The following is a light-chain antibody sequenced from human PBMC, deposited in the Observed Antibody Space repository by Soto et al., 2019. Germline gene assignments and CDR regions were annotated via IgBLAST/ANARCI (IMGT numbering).Light chain of an antibody. J-gene: IGKJ5*01. V-gene: IGKV3-20*01. CDR3: QQYSSSPSIT. CDR1: QSVSSGY. CDR2: GAS. Sequence: EIVLTQSPGILSLSPGETATLSCRASQSVSSGYLAWYQQKPGQAPRLLIYGASTRATGIPDRFSGSGSGTDFTLTISRLEPEDFAVYYCQQYSSSPSITFGQGTRLEIK.